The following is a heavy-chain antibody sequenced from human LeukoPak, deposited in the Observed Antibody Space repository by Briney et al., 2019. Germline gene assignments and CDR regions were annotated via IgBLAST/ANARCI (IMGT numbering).Heavy chain of an antibody. Sequence: AASVKVSCEASGYTFTSYDINWVRQATGQGLEWMGWMNPNSGNTGYAQKFRGRVTMTRNTSISTAYMELSSLRSEDTAVYYCAREVATDYYYYYGMDVWGQGTTVTVSS. J-gene: IGHJ6*02. CDR1: GYTFTSYD. CDR2: MNPNSGNT. CDR3: AREVATDYYYYYGMDV. D-gene: IGHD5-12*01. V-gene: IGHV1-8*01.